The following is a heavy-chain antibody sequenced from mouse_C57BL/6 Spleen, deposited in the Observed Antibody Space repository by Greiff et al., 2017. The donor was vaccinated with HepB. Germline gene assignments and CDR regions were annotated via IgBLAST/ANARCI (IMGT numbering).Heavy chain of an antibody. CDR1: GFTFSDYG. CDR2: ISNLAYSI. J-gene: IGHJ2*01. V-gene: IGHV5-15*01. CDR3: ARSNSDYFDY. D-gene: IGHD4-1*01. Sequence: DVKLVESGGGLVQPGGSLKLSCAASGFTFSDYGMAWVRQAPRKGPEWVAFISNLAYSIYYADTVTGRFTISRENAKNTLYLEMSSLRSEDTAMYYCARSNSDYFDYWGQGTTLTVSS.